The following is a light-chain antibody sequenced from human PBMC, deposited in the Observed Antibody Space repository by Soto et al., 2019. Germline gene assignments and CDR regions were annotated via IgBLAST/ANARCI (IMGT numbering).Light chain of an antibody. CDR3: QQTYNPPPT. V-gene: IGKV1-39*01. CDR1: QSINNY. J-gene: IGKJ1*01. Sequence: DIQMTQSPSSLSAAAGDRVTITCRASQSINNYLNWCQHRPGEAPKLLIFGASSLQRGVPSRFSGSGSGTEFTLTISSLQRDDFATYYCQQTYNPPPTFGPGTKVDIK. CDR2: GAS.